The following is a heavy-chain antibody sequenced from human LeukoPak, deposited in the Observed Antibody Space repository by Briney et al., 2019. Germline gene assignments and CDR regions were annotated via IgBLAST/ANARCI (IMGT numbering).Heavy chain of an antibody. V-gene: IGHV4-31*03. CDR2: IYYSGGT. Sequence: SQTLSLTCTVSGGSISSGGYYWSWIRQHPGKGLEWIGYIYYSGGTDYNPSLKSRVTISVDTSKNQFSLKLSSVTAADTAVYYCARGSPSSGYYQLGYDYWGQGTLVTVSS. CDR3: ARGSPSSGYYQLGYDY. D-gene: IGHD3-22*01. J-gene: IGHJ4*02. CDR1: GGSISSGGYY.